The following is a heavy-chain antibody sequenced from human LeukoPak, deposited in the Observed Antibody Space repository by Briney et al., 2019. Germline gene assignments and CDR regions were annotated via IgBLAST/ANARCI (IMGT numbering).Heavy chain of an antibody. J-gene: IGHJ6*04. V-gene: IGHV3-15*01. CDR3: TTDIGDDLWFGELFLLDV. CDR1: GFTFSNAW. D-gene: IGHD3-10*01. CDR2: IKSKTDGGTT. Sequence: GGSLRLSCAASGFTFSNAWMSWVRQAPGKGLEWVGRIKSKTDGGTTDYAAPVKGRFTISRDDSKNTLYLQMNSLKTEDTAVYYCTTDIGDDLWFGELFLLDVWGKGTTVTVSS.